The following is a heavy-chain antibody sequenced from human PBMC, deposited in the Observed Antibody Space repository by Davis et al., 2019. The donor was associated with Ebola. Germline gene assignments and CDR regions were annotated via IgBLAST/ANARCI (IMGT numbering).Heavy chain of an antibody. J-gene: IGHJ4*02. D-gene: IGHD2-2*01. V-gene: IGHV4-61*01. Sequence: SETLSLTCTVSGASVSSNSYYWNWIRQPPGKGLEWIGYVYYSGSTNYNASLKSRVTMSIDPSKNQYSLRLNSVTAADTAVYYCARHEYQLPLDYWGQGTLVTVSS. CDR1: GASVSSNSYY. CDR2: VYYSGST. CDR3: ARHEYQLPLDY.